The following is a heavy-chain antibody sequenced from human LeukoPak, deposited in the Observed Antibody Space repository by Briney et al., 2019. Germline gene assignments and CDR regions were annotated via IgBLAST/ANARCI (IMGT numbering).Heavy chain of an antibody. CDR3: AKVDAYYYDSSGYYYVPFDY. CDR1: GFTFRSYE. J-gene: IGHJ4*02. D-gene: IGHD3-22*01. Sequence: PGGSLRLSCAASGFTFRSYEMNWVRQAPGKGLEWLSYISSTASYIYYADSVKGRFTISRDNAKNTLYLQMNSLRAEDTAVYYCAKVDAYYYDSSGYYYVPFDYWGQGTLVTVSS. CDR2: ISSTASYI. V-gene: IGHV3-48*03.